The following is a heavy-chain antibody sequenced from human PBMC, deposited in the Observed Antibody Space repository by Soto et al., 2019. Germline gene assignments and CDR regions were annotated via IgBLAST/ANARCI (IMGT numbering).Heavy chain of an antibody. J-gene: IGHJ6*02. V-gene: IGHV1-69*13. CDR2: IIPVFGTP. CDR1: GEDFSHYA. CDR3: ARDRSLNFWTGYGMDV. D-gene: IGHD3-9*01. Sequence: ASVEVSCKASGEDFSHYAVSRVRQAPGQGLEWMGGIIPVFGTPNIAQKFQGRVIITADESTNIASLELRSLRSEDTAVYFCARDRSLNFWTGYGMDVWGQGTTVTVSS.